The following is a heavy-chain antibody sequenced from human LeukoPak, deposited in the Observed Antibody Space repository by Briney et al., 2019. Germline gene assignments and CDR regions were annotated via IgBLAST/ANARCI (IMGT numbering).Heavy chain of an antibody. CDR2: INSDGSST. D-gene: IGHD2-15*01. V-gene: IGHV3-74*01. CDR3: TAFESGGFY. J-gene: IGHJ4*02. CDR1: GFTFSNYW. Sequence: GGSLRLSCAASGFTFSNYWMHWVRQAPGKGLVWVSRINSDGSSTTYADSVKGRFTISRDNAKNTLYLQMNSLKSEDTAVYYCTAFESGGFYWGQGTLVTVSS.